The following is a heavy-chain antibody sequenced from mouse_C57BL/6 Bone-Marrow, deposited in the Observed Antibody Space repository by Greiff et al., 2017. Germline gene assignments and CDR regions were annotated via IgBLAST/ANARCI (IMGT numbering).Heavy chain of an antibody. CDR1: GYTFTDYY. D-gene: IGHD2-2*01. CDR2: IYPGSGNT. J-gene: IGHJ2*01. V-gene: IGHV1-76*01. Sequence: QVQLQQSGAELVRPGASVKLSCKASGYTFTDYYINWVKQRPGQGLEWIARIYPGSGNTYYNEKFKGKATLTAEKSSSTAYMQLSSLTSEDSAVYFCASGIYYGYDAFDYWGQGTTLTVSS. CDR3: ASGIYYGYDAFDY.